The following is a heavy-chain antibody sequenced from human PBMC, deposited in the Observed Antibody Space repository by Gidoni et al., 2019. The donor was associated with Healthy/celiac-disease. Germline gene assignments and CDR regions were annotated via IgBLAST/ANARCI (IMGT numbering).Heavy chain of an antibody. J-gene: IGHJ6*02. CDR1: GFTFDDYA. CDR2: ISWNSGSI. Sequence: EVQLVESGGGLVQPGRSLRLSCAASGFTFDDYAMHWVRQAPGKGLEWVSGISWNSGSIGYADSVKGRFTISRDNAKNSLYLQMNSLRAEDTALYYCAKDISSGEEGYYYYGMDVWGQGTTVTVSS. CDR3: AKDISSGEEGYYYYGMDV. V-gene: IGHV3-9*01. D-gene: IGHD4-17*01.